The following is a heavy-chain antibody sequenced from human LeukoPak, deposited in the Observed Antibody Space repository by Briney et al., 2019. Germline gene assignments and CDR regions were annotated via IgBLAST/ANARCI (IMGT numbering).Heavy chain of an antibody. Sequence: KPSETLSLTCTVSGYSISSGYYWGWIRQPPGRGLEWIGCICHSGSTYYNPSLKSRVTISVETSKNQFSLKLSSVTAADTAVYYCAREGPYSVGAVDIWGQGTMVTVSS. V-gene: IGHV4-38-2*02. CDR2: ICHSGST. CDR3: AREGPYSVGAVDI. D-gene: IGHD5/OR15-5a*01. CDR1: GYSISSGYY. J-gene: IGHJ3*02.